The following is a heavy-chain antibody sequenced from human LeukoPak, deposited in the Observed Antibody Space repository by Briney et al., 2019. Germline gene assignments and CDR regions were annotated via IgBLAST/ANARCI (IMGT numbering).Heavy chain of an antibody. Sequence: SETLPLTCTVSGGSISSSYWSWIRQPPGKGLEWIGHIYYSGSTNFNPSLKSRVTLSLDTSKNQFSLKLISVTAADTAVYYCARGAGKYYFYGMDVWGQGTTVTVSS. CDR1: GGSISSSY. CDR3: ARGAGKYYFYGMDV. CDR2: IYYSGST. V-gene: IGHV4-59*01. J-gene: IGHJ6*02.